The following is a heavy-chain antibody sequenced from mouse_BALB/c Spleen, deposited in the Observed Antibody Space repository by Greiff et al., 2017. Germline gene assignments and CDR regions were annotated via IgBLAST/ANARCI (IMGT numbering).Heavy chain of an antibody. J-gene: IGHJ4*01. D-gene: IGHD2-3*01. CDR2: ISSGGST. CDR1: GFTFSSYA. CDR3: ARGGGYSFYYAMDY. V-gene: IGHV5-6-5*01. Sequence: EVQVVESGGGLVKPGGSLKLSCAASGFTFSSYAMSWVRQTPEKRLEWVASISSGGSTYYPDSVKGRFTISRDNARNILYLQMSSLRSEDTAMYYCARGGGYSFYYAMDYWGQGTSVTVSS.